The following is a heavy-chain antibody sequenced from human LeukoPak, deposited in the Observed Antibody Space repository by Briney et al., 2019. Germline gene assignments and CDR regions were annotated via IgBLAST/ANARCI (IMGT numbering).Heavy chain of an antibody. CDR1: GFTVSSYS. J-gene: IGHJ4*02. D-gene: IGHD3-16*01. Sequence: GGPLRLSCAASGFTVSSYSMNWVRQAPGKGLEWVSFIHNDGSTYYADSVKGRFTISRDNSKNTLYLQMNSLRAEDTAVYYCARDFRIRSYWGQGTLVTVSS. CDR2: IHNDGST. CDR3: ARDFRIRSY. V-gene: IGHV3-53*01.